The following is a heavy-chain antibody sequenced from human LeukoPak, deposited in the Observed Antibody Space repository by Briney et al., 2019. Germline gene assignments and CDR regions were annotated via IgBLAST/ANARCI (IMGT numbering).Heavy chain of an antibody. J-gene: IGHJ4*02. CDR1: GFTFISYA. V-gene: IGHV3-30-3*01. CDR2: ISYDGSNK. CDR3: ARESHTGTYYFDY. Sequence: GGCLRLSCAASGFTFISYAMHWVRQAPGKGLEWVAVISYDGSNKYADSVKGRFTISRDNSKNTLYLQMNSLRAEDTAVCFCARESHTGTYYFDYWGQGTLVTVSS. D-gene: IGHD1-26*01.